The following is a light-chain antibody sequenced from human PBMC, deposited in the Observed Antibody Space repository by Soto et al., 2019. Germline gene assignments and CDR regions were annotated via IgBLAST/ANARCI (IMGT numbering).Light chain of an antibody. Sequence: DIVMTQTPLSLPVTPGEPASISCRSSQPLLDGDTGNTYLDWYLQRPGQSPRLLIYTLSYRASGGRHRGGGSGSGTDVSGKMSRVAAEEVGVYYCMQRFVSPALGQGTKVDVK. J-gene: IGKJ2*01. V-gene: IGKV2-40*01. CDR1: QPLLDGDTGNTY. CDR3: MQRFVSPA. CDR2: TLS.